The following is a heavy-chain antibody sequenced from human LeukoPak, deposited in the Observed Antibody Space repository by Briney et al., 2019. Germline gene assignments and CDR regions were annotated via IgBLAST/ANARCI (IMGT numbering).Heavy chain of an antibody. Sequence: GGSLRLSCAASGFTSSNSAMSWVRQAPGKGLEWVSAISGSGGGTYYADSVKGRFTISRDNSKNTLYVQTNSLRAADTAVYYCAKAAGRGYNYGDYFDYWGQGTLVTVSS. V-gene: IGHV3-23*01. CDR1: GFTSSNSA. J-gene: IGHJ4*02. CDR3: AKAAGRGYNYGDYFDY. CDR2: ISGSGGGT. D-gene: IGHD5-18*01.